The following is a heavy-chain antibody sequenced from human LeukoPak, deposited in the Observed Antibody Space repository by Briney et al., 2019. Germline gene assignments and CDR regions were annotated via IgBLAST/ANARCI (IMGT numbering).Heavy chain of an antibody. CDR2: VKRDGSEK. V-gene: IGHV3-7*05. CDR1: GFTFSSYW. CDR3: ARDLFYFDY. Sequence: GRPLRLSCAASGFTFSSYWMSWVRQAPGKGLEWVANVKRDGSEKYYVDSVKGRFTISRDNAKNSLYLQMNSLRAEDTAVYYCARDLFYFDYWGQGTLVTVSS. J-gene: IGHJ4*01.